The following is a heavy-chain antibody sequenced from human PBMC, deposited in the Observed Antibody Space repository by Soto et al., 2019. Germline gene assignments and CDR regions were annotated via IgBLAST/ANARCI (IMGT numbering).Heavy chain of an antibody. CDR1: GFTFSSYA. Sequence: QVQLVESGGGVVQPGRSLRLSCAASGFTFSSYAMHWVRQAPGKGLEWVAVISYDGSNKYYADSVKGRFTISRDNSKNTLYLQMNSLRAEDTAVYYCARATGDGGDFDYWGQGTLVTVSS. J-gene: IGHJ4*02. D-gene: IGHD7-27*01. CDR2: ISYDGSNK. V-gene: IGHV3-30-3*01. CDR3: ARATGDGGDFDY.